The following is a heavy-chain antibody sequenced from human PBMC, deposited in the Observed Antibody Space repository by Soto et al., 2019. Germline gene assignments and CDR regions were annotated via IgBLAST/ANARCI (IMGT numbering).Heavy chain of an antibody. CDR3: AKLPQYDILTGYLNYFDY. Sequence: GGSLRLSCAASGFTFGDYGMYWVRQAPGKGLEWVAMILCDGSKRDYADSVKGRFTISRDNSKNTLYLHMNGLRAEDTAVYYCAKLPQYDILTGYLNYFDYWGQGTLVTVSS. J-gene: IGHJ4*02. V-gene: IGHV3-33*08. D-gene: IGHD3-9*01. CDR2: ILCDGSKR. CDR1: GFTFGDYG.